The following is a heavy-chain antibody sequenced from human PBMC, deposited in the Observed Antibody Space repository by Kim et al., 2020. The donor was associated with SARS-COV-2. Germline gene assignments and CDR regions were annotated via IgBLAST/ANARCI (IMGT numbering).Heavy chain of an antibody. D-gene: IGHD6-13*01. V-gene: IGHV4-34*01. CDR2: INHSGST. J-gene: IGHJ4*02. CDR3: ARGSSSWYEAPGFDY. CDR1: GGSFSGYY. Sequence: SETLSLTCAVYGGSFSGYYWSWIRQPPGKGLEWIGEINHSGSTNYNPSLKSRVTISVDTSKNQFSLKLSSVTAADTAVYYCARGSSSWYEAPGFDYWGQGTLVTVSS.